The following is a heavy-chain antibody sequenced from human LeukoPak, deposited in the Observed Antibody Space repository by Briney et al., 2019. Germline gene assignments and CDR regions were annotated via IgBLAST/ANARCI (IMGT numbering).Heavy chain of an antibody. J-gene: IGHJ5*02. V-gene: IGHV3-23*01. D-gene: IGHD4-17*01. Sequence: QTGGSLRLSCAASGFTFSSYAMSWVRQAPGKGLEWVSSISGSGGSTYYADSVKGRFTISRDDSKNTLYLQMNSLRAEDTAVYYCAKGYFLGTTVTANWFDPWGQGTLVTVSS. CDR2: ISGSGGST. CDR3: AKGYFLGTTVTANWFDP. CDR1: GFTFSSYA.